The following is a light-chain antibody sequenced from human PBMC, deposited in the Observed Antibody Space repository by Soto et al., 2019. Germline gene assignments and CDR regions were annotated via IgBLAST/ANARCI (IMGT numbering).Light chain of an antibody. CDR1: SSNIGSNY. V-gene: IGLV1-47*01. CDR3: ASWEDSLSGSYV. J-gene: IGLJ1*01. Sequence: QSVLTQPPSASGTPGQRVTISCSGSSSNIGSNYVYWYQQIPGTAPKLLMYRDVKRPSGVPDRFSGSKSGTSASLAISGLRSEDEADYYCASWEDSLSGSYVFGTGTKVTVL. CDR2: RDV.